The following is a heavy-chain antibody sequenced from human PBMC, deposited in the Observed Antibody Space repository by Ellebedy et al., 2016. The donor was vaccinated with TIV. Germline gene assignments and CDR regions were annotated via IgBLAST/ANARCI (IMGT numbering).Heavy chain of an antibody. Sequence: MPSETLSLTCAVYGGSFSSYYCSWIRPPPGKGLEWIGYIYSTGSTNYNPSLASRVTISIDTSKNQFSLRLNSVTAADTAVYYCARDDPSGWLDPWGQGTLVTVSS. CDR2: IYSTGST. J-gene: IGHJ5*02. D-gene: IGHD3-10*01. CDR3: ARDDPSGWLDP. CDR1: GGSFSSYY. V-gene: IGHV4-59*01.